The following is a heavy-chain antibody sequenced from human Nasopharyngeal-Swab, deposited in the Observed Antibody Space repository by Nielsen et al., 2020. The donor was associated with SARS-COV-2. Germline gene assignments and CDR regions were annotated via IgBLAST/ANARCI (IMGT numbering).Heavy chain of an antibody. V-gene: IGHV3-74*01. CDR2: INSDGSST. D-gene: IGHD5-12*01. CDR3: ARERGGGYGDY. CDR1: GFTFSSYW. Sequence: GGSLRLSCAASGFTFSSYWMHWVRQAPGKGLVWVSRINSDGSSTSYADSVKGRFTISGDNAKSTLYLQMNSLRAEDTAVYYCARERGGGYGDYWGQGTLVTVSS. J-gene: IGHJ4*02.